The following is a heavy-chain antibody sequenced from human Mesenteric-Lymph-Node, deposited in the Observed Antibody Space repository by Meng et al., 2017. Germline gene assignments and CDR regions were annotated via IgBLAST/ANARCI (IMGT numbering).Heavy chain of an antibody. Sequence: QGQWQEAGPGRVKPSGTLSLTCTVSGDSISSDIWWSWVRQPPGKGLEWIGEVYHRGDTNYNPSLKSRVDISVDKSKNQFYLSLFSVTAADTAVYYCGRDQGRELINHWGQGTLVTVSS. CDR3: GRDQGRELINH. D-gene: IGHD1-7*01. V-gene: IGHV4-4*02. CDR1: GDSISSDIW. J-gene: IGHJ4*02. CDR2: VYHRGDT.